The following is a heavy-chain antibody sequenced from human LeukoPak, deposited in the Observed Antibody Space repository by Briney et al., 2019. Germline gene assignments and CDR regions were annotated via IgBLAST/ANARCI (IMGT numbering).Heavy chain of an antibody. CDR1: GYSISSGYY. Sequence: RPSETLSLTCTVSGYSISSGYYWGWIRQPPGKGLEWIGEISHSGSTNYNPSLKSRVTISVDTSKNQFSLKLSSVTAADMAVYFCARTYRRFYYYYMDVWGKGTTVTVSS. CDR3: ARTYRRFYYYYMDV. CDR2: ISHSGST. V-gene: IGHV4-38-2*02. J-gene: IGHJ6*03.